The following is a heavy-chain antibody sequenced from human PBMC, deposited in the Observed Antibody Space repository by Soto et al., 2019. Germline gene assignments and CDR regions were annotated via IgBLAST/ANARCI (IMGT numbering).Heavy chain of an antibody. CDR2: ISYDGSNK. CDR1: GFTFSSYA. V-gene: IGHV3-30-3*01. CDR3: ARDLRVGYCGSTSCHYGMDV. Sequence: GGSLRLSCAASGFTFSSYAMHWVRQAPGKGLEWVAVISYDGSNKYYADSVKGRFTVSRDNSKNTLYLQMNSLRAEDTAVYYCARDLRVGYCGSTSCHYGMDVWGQGTTVTVSS. J-gene: IGHJ6*02. D-gene: IGHD2-2*01.